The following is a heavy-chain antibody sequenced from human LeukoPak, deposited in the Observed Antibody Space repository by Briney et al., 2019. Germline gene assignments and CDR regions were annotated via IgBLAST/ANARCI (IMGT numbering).Heavy chain of an antibody. CDR2: IYSGGST. CDR1: GFTVSSNY. V-gene: IGHV3-53*01. CDR3: ARDPYGDTGDY. J-gene: IGHJ4*02. D-gene: IGHD4-17*01. Sequence: GGSLKLSCAASGFTVSSNYMSWVRQAPGKGLEWVSVIYSGGSTYYADSVKGRFTISRDNSKNTLYLQMNSLRAEDTAVYYCARDPYGDTGDYWGQGTLVTVSS.